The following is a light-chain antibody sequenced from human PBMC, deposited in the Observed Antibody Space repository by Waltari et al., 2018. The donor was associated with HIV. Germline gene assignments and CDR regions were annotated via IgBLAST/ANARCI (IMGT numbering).Light chain of an antibody. CDR2: AAS. Sequence: DIQMTQSPSSVSASVGDRVTITCRARQSISTYLNWYRQKPGEVPEFRIYAASSLHGGAPPRFTGSGSGADFNLTIISLQPEDFATYYCQQSFSTPLTFGRGTKVEIK. CDR3: QQSFSTPLT. J-gene: IGKJ4*01. CDR1: QSISTY. V-gene: IGKV1-39*01.